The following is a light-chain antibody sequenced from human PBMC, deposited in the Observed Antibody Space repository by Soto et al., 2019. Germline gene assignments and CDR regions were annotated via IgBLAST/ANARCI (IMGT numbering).Light chain of an antibody. V-gene: IGLV2-18*02. CDR2: DVT. CDR1: SSDVGDYEH. Sequence: QSALTQPPSVSGSPGQSVTISCTVTSSDVGDYEHVSWYQQAPGTAPKLIIFDVTNRPSGVPDRFSGSKSGNTPSLTIFGLQAEDEADYYCCSYAGSYTLVFGGGTQLTVL. J-gene: IGLJ2*01. CDR3: CSYAGSYTLV.